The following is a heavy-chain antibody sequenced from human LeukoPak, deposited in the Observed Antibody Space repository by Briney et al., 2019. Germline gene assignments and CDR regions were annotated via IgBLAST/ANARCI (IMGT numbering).Heavy chain of an antibody. CDR3: AKVSEAAAWYKNYGMDV. CDR2: ISGSGDST. V-gene: IGHV3-23*01. Sequence: GGSLRLSCAASGFTFSSYAMNWVRQAPGKGLEWVSDISGSGDSTYYADSVKGRFTISRDNSKNTLYLQTNSLRAEDTAVYYCAKVSEAAAWYKNYGMDVWGQGTTVTVSS. J-gene: IGHJ6*02. CDR1: GFTFSSYA. D-gene: IGHD6-13*01.